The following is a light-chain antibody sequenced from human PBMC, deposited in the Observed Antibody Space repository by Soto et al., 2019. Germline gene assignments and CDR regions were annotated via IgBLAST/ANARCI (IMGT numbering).Light chain of an antibody. CDR3: QQRSNLSLLT. J-gene: IGKJ5*01. CDR1: QSVRRY. CDR2: DAS. Sequence: EIVLKQSPATLSLSPGERATLSCRASQSVRRYLAWYQHKPGQAPRLLIYDASTRATGIPARFSGSGSGTDFTLTISIRVPADVSGFYCQQRSNLSLLTFGQGTRLEIK. V-gene: IGKV3-11*01.